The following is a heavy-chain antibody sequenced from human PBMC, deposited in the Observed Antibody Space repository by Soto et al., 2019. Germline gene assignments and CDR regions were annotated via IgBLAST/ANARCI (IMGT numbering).Heavy chain of an antibody. CDR3: ATYYDFWSGYYGPYYYYGMDV. CDR1: GYTFTGYY. Sequence: GASVKVSCKASGYTFTGYYMHWVRQAPGQGLEWMGWINPNSGGTNYAQKFQGRVTMTRDTSISTAYMELSRLRSDDTAVYYCATYYDFWSGYYGPYYYYGMDVWGQGTTVTVSS. V-gene: IGHV1-2*02. CDR2: INPNSGGT. D-gene: IGHD3-3*01. J-gene: IGHJ6*02.